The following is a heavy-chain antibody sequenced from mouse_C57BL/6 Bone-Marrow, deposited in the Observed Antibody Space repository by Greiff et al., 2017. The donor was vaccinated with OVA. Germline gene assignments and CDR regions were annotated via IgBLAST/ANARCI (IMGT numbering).Heavy chain of an antibody. CDR1: GFSLTSYG. CDR3: ARSPFAD. V-gene: IGHV2-2*01. Sequence: QVQLQQSGPGLVQPSQSLSITCTVSGFSLTSYGVHWVRQSPGKGLEWLGVIWSGGSTDNNAAFISSLSISKDNSKSQVFFRMNSLQADDSAIYYCARSPFADWGQGTLVTVSA. CDR2: IWSGGST. J-gene: IGHJ3*01.